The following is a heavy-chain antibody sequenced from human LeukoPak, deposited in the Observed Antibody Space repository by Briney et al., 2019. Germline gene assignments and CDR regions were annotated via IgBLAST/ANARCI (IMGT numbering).Heavy chain of an antibody. D-gene: IGHD3-10*01. J-gene: IGHJ4*02. Sequence: GGSLRLSCAASGFTFSNYGMHWVRQAPAQGLEWVAVISYDGYNKYYADSVKGRFTISRDNSKSTLYIQMNSLRAEDTAVYYCARAKPKNMVRGLIMRRESRYYFDYWGQGTLVTVSS. CDR2: ISYDGYNK. CDR3: ARAKPKNMVRGLIMRRESRYYFDY. CDR1: GFTFSNYG. V-gene: IGHV3-30*03.